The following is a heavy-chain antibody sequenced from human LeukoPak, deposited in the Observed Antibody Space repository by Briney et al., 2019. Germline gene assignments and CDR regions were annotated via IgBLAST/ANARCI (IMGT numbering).Heavy chain of an antibody. CDR1: GFTFSSYW. CDR2: INPDGSTT. Sequence: PGGSLRLSCAASGFTFSSYWMHWVRQAPGKGLVWVSRINPDGSTTNYADSVQGRFTISRDNAKNMLYLQMNSLRAEGTAVYYCVRDLRESDFWGQGTLVTVSS. CDR3: VRDLRESDF. V-gene: IGHV3-74*01. J-gene: IGHJ4*02.